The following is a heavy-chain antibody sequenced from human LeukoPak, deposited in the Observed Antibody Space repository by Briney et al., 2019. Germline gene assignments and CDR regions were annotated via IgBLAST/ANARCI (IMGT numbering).Heavy chain of an antibody. CDR1: GYTFTGYY. V-gene: IGHV1-2*04. D-gene: IGHD3-10*01. CDR2: FNPNSGGT. J-gene: IGHJ6*02. Sequence: ASVKVSCKASGYTFTGYYMHWVRQAPGQGLEWMGWFNPNSGGTNYAQKFQGWVTMTRDTSISTAYMELSRLRSDDTAVYYCARGSGASGIYGMDVWGQGTTVTVSS. CDR3: ARGSGASGIYGMDV.